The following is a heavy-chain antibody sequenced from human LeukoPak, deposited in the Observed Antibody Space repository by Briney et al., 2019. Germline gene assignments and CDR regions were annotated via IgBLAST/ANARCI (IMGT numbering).Heavy chain of an antibody. V-gene: IGHV4-59*08. Sequence: SETLSLTCAVYGGSFSGYYWSWIRQPPGKGLEWIGYIYYSGSTNYNPSLKTRVTISVDTSKNQFSLKLSSVTAADTAVYYCARHTGVAGYYYYGMDVWGQGTTVTVSS. CDR2: IYYSGST. D-gene: IGHD6-19*01. J-gene: IGHJ6*02. CDR1: GGSFSGYY. CDR3: ARHTGVAGYYYYGMDV.